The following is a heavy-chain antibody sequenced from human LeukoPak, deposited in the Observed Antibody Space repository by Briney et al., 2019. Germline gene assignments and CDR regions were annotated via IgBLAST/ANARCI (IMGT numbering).Heavy chain of an antibody. CDR3: AGGNILDY. CDR1: GFTFDDYA. V-gene: IGHV3-9*01. Sequence: GGSLRLSCAASGFTFDDYAMHWVRQAPGKGLEWVSGISWNSGSIGYADSVKGRFTISRDNAKNSLYLQMNSLRAEDTALYYCAGGNILDYWGQGTLVTVSS. CDR2: ISWNSGSI. J-gene: IGHJ4*02. D-gene: IGHD3-9*01.